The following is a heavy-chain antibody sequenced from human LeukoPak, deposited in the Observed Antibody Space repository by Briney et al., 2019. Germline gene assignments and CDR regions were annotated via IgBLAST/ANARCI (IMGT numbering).Heavy chain of an antibody. D-gene: IGHD6-13*01. V-gene: IGHV1-18*01. CDR3: ARDPIAAAGTGMYYFDY. J-gene: IGHJ4*02. Sequence: RASVKVSCKASGYTFTSYGISWVRQAPGQGLEWMGWISACNGNTNYAQKLQGRVTMTTDTSTSTAYMELRSLRSDDTAVYYCARDPIAAAGTGMYYFDYWGQGTLVTVSS. CDR1: GYTFTSYG. CDR2: ISACNGNT.